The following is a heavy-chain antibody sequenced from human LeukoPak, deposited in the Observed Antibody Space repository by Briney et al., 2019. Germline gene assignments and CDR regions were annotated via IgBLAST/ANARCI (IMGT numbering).Heavy chain of an antibody. CDR2: IYHSGST. D-gene: IGHD5-18*01. CDR1: GYSISSGYY. J-gene: IGHJ4*02. CDR3: ARAPPQTWIQLWFDY. Sequence: PSETLSLTCTVSGYSISSGYYWGWIRQPPGKGLEWIGSIYHSGSTYYNPSLKSRVTISVDTSKNQFSLKLSSVTAADTAVYYCARAPPQTWIQLWFDYWGQGTLVTVSS. V-gene: IGHV4-38-2*02.